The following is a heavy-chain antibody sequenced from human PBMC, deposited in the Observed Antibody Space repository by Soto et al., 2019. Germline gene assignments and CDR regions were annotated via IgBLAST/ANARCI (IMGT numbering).Heavy chain of an antibody. J-gene: IGHJ4*02. D-gene: IGHD3-22*01. Sequence: WWSLRLSCSASVFTFSSYAMSWFRQAPGKGLEWVSAISGSGGSTYYADSVKGRFTISRDNSKNTLYLQMNSLRAEDTAVYYCAKEARVYYDSSGSFDYWGQGTLVTVSS. CDR2: ISGSGGST. V-gene: IGHV3-23*01. CDR1: VFTFSSYA. CDR3: AKEARVYYDSSGSFDY.